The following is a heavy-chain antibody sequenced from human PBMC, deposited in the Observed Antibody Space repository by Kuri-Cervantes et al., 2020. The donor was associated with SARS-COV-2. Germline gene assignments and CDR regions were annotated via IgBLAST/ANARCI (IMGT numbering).Heavy chain of an antibody. CDR1: GFTFSSYA. CDR3: ARGGKPGIAKNWFDP. CDR2: ISYDGSNK. J-gene: IGHJ5*02. Sequence: GGSLRLSCAASGFTFSSYAMHWVRQAPGKGLEWVAVISYDGSNKYYADSVKGRFTISRDNSKNTLYLQMNGLRAEDTAVYYCARGGKPGIAKNWFDPWGQGTLVTVSS. D-gene: IGHD6-13*01. V-gene: IGHV3-30-3*01.